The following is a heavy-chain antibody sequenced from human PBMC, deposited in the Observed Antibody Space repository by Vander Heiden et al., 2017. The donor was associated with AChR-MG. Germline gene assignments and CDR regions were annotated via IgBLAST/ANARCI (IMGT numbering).Heavy chain of an antibody. CDR2: ISGSGGST. CDR3: AKAGGSSYGPSCGAFDI. J-gene: IGHJ3*02. CDR1: GLFFTLFA. Sequence: EVQLLESVGGLVQPGGSLRLSCAASGLFFTLFAMSWVRQAPGKGLGWVSAISGSGGSTYYADSVKGRFTISRDNSKNTLYLQMNSLRAEDTGVYYCAKAGGSSYGPSCGAFDIWGQGTMVTVSS. D-gene: IGHD5-18*01. V-gene: IGHV3-23*01.